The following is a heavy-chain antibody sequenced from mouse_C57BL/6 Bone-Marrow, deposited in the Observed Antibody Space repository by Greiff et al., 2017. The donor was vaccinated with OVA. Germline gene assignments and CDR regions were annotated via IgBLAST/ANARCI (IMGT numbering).Heavy chain of an antibody. J-gene: IGHJ4*01. Sequence: EVKLVESGGGLVKPGGSLKLSCAASGFTFSSYAMSWVRQTPEKRLEWVATISDGGSYTYYPDNVKGRFTISRDNAKNNLYLQMSHLKSEDTAMYYCARDGTTVVAKALDYWGQGTSVTVSS. CDR2: ISDGGSYT. CDR3: ARDGTTVVAKALDY. D-gene: IGHD1-1*01. V-gene: IGHV5-4*01. CDR1: GFTFSSYA.